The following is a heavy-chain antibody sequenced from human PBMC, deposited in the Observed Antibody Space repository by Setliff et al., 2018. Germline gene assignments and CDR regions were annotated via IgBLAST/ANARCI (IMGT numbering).Heavy chain of an antibody. V-gene: IGHV4-4*07. D-gene: IGHD6-19*01. CDR2: IYIGGSA. Sequence: SETLSLTCTVSGGSISSYYWSWIRQPAGKGLEWIGHIYIGGSANYNHSLKSRVTMSIDTSKNQFSLKLNSVTAADMAVYYCAREQWLDPPGYYYMDVWAKGTTVTVSS. CDR1: GGSISSYY. CDR3: AREQWLDPPGYYYMDV. J-gene: IGHJ6*03.